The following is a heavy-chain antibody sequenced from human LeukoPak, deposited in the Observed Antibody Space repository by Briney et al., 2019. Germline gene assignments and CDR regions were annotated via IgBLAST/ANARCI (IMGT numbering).Heavy chain of an antibody. V-gene: IGHV3-7*04. D-gene: IGHD3-10*01. CDR1: EFTFNRYW. CDR2: IKHDGSEA. Sequence: GGSLRLSFAASEFTFNRYWMSWVRQAPGKGPEWVANIKHDGSEAHYVDSVKGRFTISRDNAKNSLSLQMNSLNVDDTGVYFCTRDPLFGSGRTHLDFWSQGTLVSVSS. J-gene: IGHJ4*02. CDR3: TRDPLFGSGRTHLDF.